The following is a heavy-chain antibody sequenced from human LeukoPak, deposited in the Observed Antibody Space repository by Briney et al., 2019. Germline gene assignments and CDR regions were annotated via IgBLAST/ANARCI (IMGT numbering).Heavy chain of an antibody. V-gene: IGHV3-23*01. D-gene: IGHD5-18*01. CDR3: AKDGGVDTAMVPPPVGYVGRDYYYYYYMDV. CDR2: IKNSGSST. Sequence: GGSLRLSCAASGFTFSTYAMTWVRQAPGKGLEWVSTIKNSGSSTYYADSVKGRFTISRDNSKNTLYLQMNSLRAEDTAVYYCAKDGGVDTAMVPPPVGYVGRDYYYYYYMDVWGKGTTVTISS. J-gene: IGHJ6*03. CDR1: GFTFSTYA.